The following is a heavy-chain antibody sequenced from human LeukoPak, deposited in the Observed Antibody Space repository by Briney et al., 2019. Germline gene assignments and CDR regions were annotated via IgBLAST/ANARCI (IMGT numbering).Heavy chain of an antibody. D-gene: IGHD5-24*01. CDR1: GLTFSSYE. CDR3: ARSEMGYYNYYMDV. V-gene: IGHV3-21*01. J-gene: IGHJ6*03. Sequence: GGSLRLSCAACGLTFSSYEMNWVRQAPGKGLEWVSFISSSSSYIYYADSVKGRFTISRDNAKNSLYLQMNSLRAEDTAVYYCARSEMGYYNYYMDVWGKGTTVTISS. CDR2: ISSSSSYI.